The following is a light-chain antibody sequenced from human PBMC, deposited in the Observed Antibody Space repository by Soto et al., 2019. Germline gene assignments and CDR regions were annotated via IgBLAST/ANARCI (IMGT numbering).Light chain of an antibody. CDR3: CSHAGSSTFYV. V-gene: IGLV2-23*02. Sequence: QSVLTQPASVSGSPGQSITISCTGTSSDVGSYNLVSWYQQHPGKAPKLMIYGVSKRPSGVSNRFSGSKSGNTASLTISGLQAEDEADYYCCSHAGSSTFYVFGTGTKVTVL. J-gene: IGLJ1*01. CDR1: SSDVGSYNL. CDR2: GVS.